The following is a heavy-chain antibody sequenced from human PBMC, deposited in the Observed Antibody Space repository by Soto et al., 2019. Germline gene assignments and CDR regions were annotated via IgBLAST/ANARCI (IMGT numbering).Heavy chain of an antibody. CDR3: ARWAFKDYIWGSYRGLDY. V-gene: IGHV3-48*01. J-gene: IGHJ4*02. CDR2: ISSSSSTI. Sequence: EVQLVESGGGLVQPGGSLRLSCAASGFTFSSYSMNWVRQAPGKGVEWVSYISSSSSTIYYADSVKGRFTISRDNAKNSLYLQMNSLRAEDTAVYYCARWAFKDYIWGSYRGLDYWGQGTLVTVSS. D-gene: IGHD3-16*02. CDR1: GFTFSSYS.